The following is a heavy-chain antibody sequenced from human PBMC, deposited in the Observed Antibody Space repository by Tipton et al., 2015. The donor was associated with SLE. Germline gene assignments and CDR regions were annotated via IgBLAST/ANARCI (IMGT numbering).Heavy chain of an antibody. CDR2: IYHGGST. Sequence: TLSLTCAVSGYSISSGYYWGWIRQPPGKGLEWIGSIYHGGSTYYNPSLKSRVTISVDTSKNQFSLKLSSVTAADTAVYYCARGQLVNAFDIWGQGTMVTVSS. D-gene: IGHD6-13*01. J-gene: IGHJ3*02. V-gene: IGHV4-38-2*01. CDR3: ARGQLVNAFDI. CDR1: GYSISSGYY.